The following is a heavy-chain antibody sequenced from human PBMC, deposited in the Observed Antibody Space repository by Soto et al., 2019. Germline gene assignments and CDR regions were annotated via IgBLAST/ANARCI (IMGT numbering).Heavy chain of an antibody. CDR1: GFTFDDYA. CDR3: AKDVCGRSTTSCYTRLDF. V-gene: IGHV3-43D*04. D-gene: IGHD2-2*02. J-gene: IGHJ4*02. CDR2: ISWDGGRT. Sequence: GGSLRLSCAASGFTFDDYAMHWVRQAPGKGLEWVSLISWDGGRTYYADSVRGRFIVSRDSSKNSLYLQMSSLRVEDTALYYCAKDVCGRSTTSCYTRLDFWGQGALVTVSS.